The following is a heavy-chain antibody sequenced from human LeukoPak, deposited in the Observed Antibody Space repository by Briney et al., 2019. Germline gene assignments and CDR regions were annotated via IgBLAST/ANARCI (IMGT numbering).Heavy chain of an antibody. J-gene: IGHJ5*02. Sequence: SVKVSCKASGFTFTSSAVQWVRQARGQRLEWIGWIVVGSGNTNYAQKFQERVTITRDMSTSTAYMELSSLRSEDTAVYYCAADRGYDFWSGYYSNWFDPWGQGTLVTVSS. CDR1: GFTFTSSA. CDR2: IVVGSGNT. V-gene: IGHV1-58*01. D-gene: IGHD3-3*01. CDR3: AADRGYDFWSGYYSNWFDP.